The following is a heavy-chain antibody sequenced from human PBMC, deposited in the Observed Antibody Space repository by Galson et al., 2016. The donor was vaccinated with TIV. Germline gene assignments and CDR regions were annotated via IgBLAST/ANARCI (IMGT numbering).Heavy chain of an antibody. V-gene: IGHV3-74*01. CDR2: ITDDGSDT. Sequence: SLRLSCAASEINFSRFWMHWVRQVPGKGLMWVSRITDDGSDTVYADSVGGRFTISRDNAMDTLYLQMDSLRAADAGVYYCARERRYYGVDVWGQGTTVTVS. D-gene: IGHD2-15*01. J-gene: IGHJ6*02. CDR3: ARERRYYGVDV. CDR1: EINFSRFW.